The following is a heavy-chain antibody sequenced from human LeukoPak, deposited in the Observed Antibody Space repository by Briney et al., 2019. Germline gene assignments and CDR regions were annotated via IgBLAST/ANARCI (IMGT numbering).Heavy chain of an antibody. J-gene: IGHJ4*02. CDR3: ARVGATKAPYFDY. Sequence: GGSLRLSCAASGFTFSSYSMNWVRQAPGKGLEWVSSISSSSSYIYYADSVKGRFTISRDNAKNSLYLQMNSLRAEDTAVYYCARVGATKAPYFDYWGQGTLVTVSS. CDR1: GFTFSSYS. D-gene: IGHD1-26*01. V-gene: IGHV3-21*01. CDR2: ISSSSSYI.